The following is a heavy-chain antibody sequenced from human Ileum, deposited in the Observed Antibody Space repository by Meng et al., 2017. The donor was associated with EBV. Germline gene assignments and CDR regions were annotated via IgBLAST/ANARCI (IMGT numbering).Heavy chain of an antibody. Sequence: VQLVQSGPEVKNPGSSMKVACNFSGSTISVDGIPWVRQAPGQGLVWMGGIIPDLGTPKYARKFQDRLTITADKSTRTGYMELHSLTSNDTAVYFCARGTGADYWGQGTLVTVSS. J-gene: IGHJ4*02. CDR3: ARGTGADY. D-gene: IGHD3-10*01. CDR1: GSTISVDG. V-gene: IGHV1-69*06. CDR2: IIPDLGTP.